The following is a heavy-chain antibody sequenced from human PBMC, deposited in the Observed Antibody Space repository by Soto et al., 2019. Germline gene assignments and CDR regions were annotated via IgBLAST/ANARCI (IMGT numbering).Heavy chain of an antibody. CDR2: ISYDGSNK. Sequence: QVQLVESGGGVVQPGRSLRLSCAASGFTFSSYGMHWVRQAPGKGLEWVAVISYDGSNKYYADSVQGRFTISRDNSKNTLYLQMNSLRAEDTAVYYCAKGSTAMTYFDYWGQGTLVTVYS. D-gene: IGHD5-18*01. CDR3: AKGSTAMTYFDY. CDR1: GFTFSSYG. J-gene: IGHJ4*02. V-gene: IGHV3-30*18.